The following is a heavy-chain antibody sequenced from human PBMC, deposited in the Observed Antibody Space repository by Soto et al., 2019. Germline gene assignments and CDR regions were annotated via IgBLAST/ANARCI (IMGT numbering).Heavy chain of an antibody. V-gene: IGHV3-66*01. CDR3: ARGYYDSRGYPQCGDY. CDR2: IYSDDST. J-gene: IGHJ4*02. Sequence: EVQLVESGGGLVQPGGSLRLSCAASGFTVSSNYMTWVRQAPGKGLEWVSVIYSDDSTYYADSVKGRFTISRDNSKNTLYLQMNSLRAEDTAVYYCARGYYDSRGYPQCGDYWGQGTPVTISS. D-gene: IGHD3-22*01. CDR1: GFTVSSNY.